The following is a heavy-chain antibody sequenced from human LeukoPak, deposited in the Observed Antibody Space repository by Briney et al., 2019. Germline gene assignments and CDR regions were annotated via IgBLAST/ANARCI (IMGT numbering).Heavy chain of an antibody. D-gene: IGHD3-10*01. CDR1: GGSISSSSYY. V-gene: IGHV4-39*07. CDR2: IYYSGST. Sequence: TSETLSLTCTVSGGSISSSSYYWGWIRQPPGKGLEWIGSIYYSGSTYYNPSLKSRVTISVDTSKNQFSLKLSSVTAADTAVYYCARDSYYYGSGSYHLWGQGTLVTVSS. CDR3: ARDSYYYGSGSYHL. J-gene: IGHJ4*02.